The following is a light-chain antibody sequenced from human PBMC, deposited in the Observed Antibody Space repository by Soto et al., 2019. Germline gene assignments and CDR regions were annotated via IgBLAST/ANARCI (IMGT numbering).Light chain of an antibody. CDR1: SSDVGGYNY. CDR3: SSYTCSSTLVV. V-gene: IGLV2-14*01. Sequence: QSVLTQPASVSGSPGQSITISCTGTSSDVGGYNYVSWYQQHPGKAPKLMIYDVSNRPSGVSNRFSGSKSCNTASLTISGLQAEDEADYYCSSYTCSSTLVVFGGGTKLTVL. J-gene: IGLJ2*01. CDR2: DVS.